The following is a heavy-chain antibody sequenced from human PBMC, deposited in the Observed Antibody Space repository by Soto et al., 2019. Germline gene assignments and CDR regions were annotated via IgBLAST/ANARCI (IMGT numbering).Heavy chain of an antibody. CDR2: IIPIFGTA. CDR1: GGTFSSYA. V-gene: IGHV1-69*13. CDR3: ARDRFSRDGYNYYYYYGMDV. D-gene: IGHD5-12*01. Sequence: ASVKVSCKASGGTFSSYAISWVRQAPGQGLEWMGGIIPIFGTANYAQKFQGRVTITADESTSTAYMELSSLRSEDTAVYYCARDRFSRDGYNYYYYYGMDVWGQGTTVTVSS. J-gene: IGHJ6*02.